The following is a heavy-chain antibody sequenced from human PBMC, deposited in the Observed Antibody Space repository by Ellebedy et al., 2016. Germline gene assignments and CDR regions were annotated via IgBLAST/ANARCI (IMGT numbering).Heavy chain of an antibody. V-gene: IGHV4-34*01. CDR3: ARGGTSILWSYRGGLFDY. CDR1: GGSFSGYY. CDR2: INHSGST. J-gene: IGHJ4*02. Sequence: SETLSLXXAVYGGSFSGYYWSWIRQPPGKGLEWIGEINHSGSTNYNPSLKSRVTISVDTSKNQFSLKLSSVTAADTAVYYCARGGTSILWSYRGGLFDYWGQGTLVTVSS. D-gene: IGHD2-21*01.